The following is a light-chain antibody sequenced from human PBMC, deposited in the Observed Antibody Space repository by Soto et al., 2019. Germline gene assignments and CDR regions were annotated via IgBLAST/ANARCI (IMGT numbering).Light chain of an antibody. CDR1: SSNVGNNY. J-gene: IGLJ2*01. CDR2: ENN. CDR3: GTWDNSLSAVV. Sequence: QSVLAQPPSVSAAPGQKVTISCSGSSSNVGNNYVSWYQQVPGTAPKLLFYENNKRSFGIPDRFSASKSGTSATLGISGLQTGDEADYYCGTWDNSLSAVVFGGGTKVTVL. V-gene: IGLV1-51*02.